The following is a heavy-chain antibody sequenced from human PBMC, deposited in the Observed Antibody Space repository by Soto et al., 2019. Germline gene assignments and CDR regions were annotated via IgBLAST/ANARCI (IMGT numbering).Heavy chain of an antibody. CDR2: ISYDGNNK. CDR1: GFIFSNSA. J-gene: IGHJ4*02. CDR3: AREVASYDRSGFFDY. Sequence: GGSLRLSCAGSGFIFSNSAFHWVRQAPGKGLEWVPLISYDGNNKYYADSVKGRFTISRDNSKNTLYLQMHSLRADDTAVYYCAREVASYDRSGFFDYWGQGALVTVSS. D-gene: IGHD3-22*01. V-gene: IGHV3-30-3*01.